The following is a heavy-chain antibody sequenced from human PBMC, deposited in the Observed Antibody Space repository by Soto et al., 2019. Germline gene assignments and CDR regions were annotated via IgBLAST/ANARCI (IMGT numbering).Heavy chain of an antibody. CDR2: IYSGGVT. D-gene: IGHD2-15*01. CDR1: VFTLRTSQ. J-gene: IGHJ6*02. Sequence: HPGGSLRLSCTASVFTLRTSQMNWVRQPPGKGLEWVSVIYSGGVTYYAESVKGRFTCTRDSSGNTVYLQMNSLRADDTAMYFCARDPSTTGYYGLDVWGQGTTVTVSS. V-gene: IGHV3-53*01. CDR3: ARDPSTTGYYGLDV.